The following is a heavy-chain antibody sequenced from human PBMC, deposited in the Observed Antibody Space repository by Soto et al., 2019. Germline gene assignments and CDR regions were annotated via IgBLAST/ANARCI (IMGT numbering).Heavy chain of an antibody. CDR3: AGGQIAPVDPPGAVLYYSPTDV. J-gene: IGHJ6*02. Sequence: QVHLVQSGAEVKKPGSSVKVSCKASGGTFSNYAISWVRQAPGQGLEWMGGIIPVFPTPAYAHQLQGRVKITADMSTGTSYRDLSSLGSEHPGLYYCAGGQIAPVDPPGAVLYYSPTDVGAPGPTVPV. V-gene: IGHV1-69*06. CDR2: IIPVFPTP. CDR1: GGTFSNYA. D-gene: IGHD3-10*01.